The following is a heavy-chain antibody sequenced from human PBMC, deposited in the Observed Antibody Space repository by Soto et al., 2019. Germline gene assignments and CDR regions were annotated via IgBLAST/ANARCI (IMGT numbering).Heavy chain of an antibody. CDR2: IYPGDSDT. D-gene: IGHD2-15*01. V-gene: IGHV5-51*01. Sequence: PGESLKISCKGSGYSFTSYWIGWVRQMPGKGLEWMGIIYPGDSDTRYSPSFQGQVTISADKSISTAYLQWSSLKASDTAMYYRARAGYCSGGSCYYYYYYGMDVWGQGTTVTVSS. J-gene: IGHJ6*02. CDR3: ARAGYCSGGSCYYYYYYGMDV. CDR1: GYSFTSYW.